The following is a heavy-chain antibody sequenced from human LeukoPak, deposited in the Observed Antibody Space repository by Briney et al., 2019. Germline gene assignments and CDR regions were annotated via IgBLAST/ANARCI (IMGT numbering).Heavy chain of an antibody. CDR1: GYTFTDYY. CDR2: INPNNGAT. V-gene: IGHV1-2*06. J-gene: IGHJ4*02. CDR3: ATDGFAAHRRDY. D-gene: IGHD6-6*01. Sequence: ASVKVSCKASGYTFTDYYLHWVRQAPGQGLEWMGRINPNNGATNSPQKFQGRVTMTIDTSINTAYMELPGLQSDDTAVYYCATDGFAAHRRDYWGQGTLVTAST.